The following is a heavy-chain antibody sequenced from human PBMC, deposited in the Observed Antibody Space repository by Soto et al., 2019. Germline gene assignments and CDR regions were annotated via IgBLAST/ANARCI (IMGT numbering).Heavy chain of an antibody. J-gene: IGHJ4*02. D-gene: IGHD1-1*01. Sequence: EVQLVASGGGLVQPGGSLRLSCAASGFTFGSYEMNWVRQAPGKGLEWVSYISTSGSTTYYADSVKGRLTISRDNAKNSLFLQMNSLRAEDTAVYYCARENCDYWGQGTLVTVSS. CDR1: GFTFGSYE. V-gene: IGHV3-48*03. CDR2: ISTSGSTT. CDR3: ARENCDY.